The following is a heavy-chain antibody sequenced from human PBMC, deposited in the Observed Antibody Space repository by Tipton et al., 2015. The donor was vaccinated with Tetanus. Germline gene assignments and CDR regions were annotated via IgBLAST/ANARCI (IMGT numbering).Heavy chain of an antibody. J-gene: IGHJ3*02. CDR3: ARQVEMATIQGAYAFDI. Sequence: QLVQSGAEVKKPGESPKISCKGSGYSFTSYWIGWVRQMPGKGLEWMGIIYPGDSDTRYSPSFQGQVTISADKSISTAYLQWSSLKASDTAMYYCARQVEMATIQGAYAFDIWGQGTMVTVSS. D-gene: IGHD5-24*01. V-gene: IGHV5-51*01. CDR1: GYSFTSYW. CDR2: IYPGDSDT.